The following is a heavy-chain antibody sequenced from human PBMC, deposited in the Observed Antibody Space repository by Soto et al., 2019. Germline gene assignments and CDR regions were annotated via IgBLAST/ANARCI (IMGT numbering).Heavy chain of an antibody. CDR2: IFHDGTA. V-gene: IGHV4-4*02. CDR3: ARLVYDTRLNYMYFDF. Sequence: SETLSLTCAVSGVSLTSGNWWTWVRQSPQRGLEYIGEIFHDGTANYYPSFERRVAMSVDTSRNQFSLKLTSVTAAGTAVYFCARLVYDTRLNYMYFDFWGPGTLVTV. CDR1: GVSLTSGNW. J-gene: IGHJ4*02. D-gene: IGHD3-10*01.